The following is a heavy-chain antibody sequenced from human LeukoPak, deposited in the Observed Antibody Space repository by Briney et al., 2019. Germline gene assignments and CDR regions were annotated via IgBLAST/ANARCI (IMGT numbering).Heavy chain of an antibody. CDR1: GFTVSSNY. D-gene: IGHD3-3*01. J-gene: IGHJ4*02. CDR2: ISGSGGTT. Sequence: PGGSLRLSCAASGFTVSSNYMSWVRQAPGKGLEWVSVISGSGGTTYYADSVKGRFTISRDNSKNTLYLQMNSLRAEDTAVYYCARRYYDFWSAFDYWGQGTLVTVSS. V-gene: IGHV3-23*01. CDR3: ARRYYDFWSAFDY.